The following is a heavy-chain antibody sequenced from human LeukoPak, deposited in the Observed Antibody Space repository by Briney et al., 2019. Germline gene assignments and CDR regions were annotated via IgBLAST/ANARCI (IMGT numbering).Heavy chain of an antibody. D-gene: IGHD1-1*01. Sequence: GSLRLSCAASGFAFSNLAMGWVRQAPGKGLEYVSRISDNGGSTYYADSVKGRFTISRDNSKNTLYLQMSSLRAVDTAVYYCVKDNEAGGSPFDRWGQGTLVTVSS. CDR2: ISDNGGST. CDR1: GFAFSNLA. V-gene: IGHV3-64D*06. CDR3: VKDNEAGGSPFDR. J-gene: IGHJ4*02.